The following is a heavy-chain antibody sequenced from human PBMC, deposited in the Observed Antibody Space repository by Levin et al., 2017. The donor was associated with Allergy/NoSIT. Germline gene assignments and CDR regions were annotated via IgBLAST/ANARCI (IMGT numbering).Heavy chain of an antibody. Sequence: GGSLRLSCAASGFTFDDYAMHWVRQAPGKGLEWVSGISWNSGSIGYADSVKGRFTISRDNAKNSLYLQMNSLRTEDTALYYCARDNIGLPDAFDIWGQGTMVIVSS. J-gene: IGHJ3*02. CDR1: GFTFDDYA. D-gene: IGHD3-10*01. CDR3: ARDNIGLPDAFDI. V-gene: IGHV3-9*01. CDR2: ISWNSGSI.